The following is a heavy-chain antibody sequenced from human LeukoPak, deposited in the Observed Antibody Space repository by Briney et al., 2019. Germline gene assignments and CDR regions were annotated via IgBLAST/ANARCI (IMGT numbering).Heavy chain of an antibody. CDR1: GYTFTSYG. CDR3: ARDGDIVVVPAGYYYYYMDV. Sequence: ASVKVSCKASGYTFTSYGISWVRQAPGQGLEWMGWISAYNGNTNYAQKLQGRVTMTTDTSTSTAYMELRSLRSDDTAVYYCARDGDIVVVPAGYYYYYMDVWGKGTTVAVSS. CDR2: ISAYNGNT. J-gene: IGHJ6*03. D-gene: IGHD2-2*01. V-gene: IGHV1-18*01.